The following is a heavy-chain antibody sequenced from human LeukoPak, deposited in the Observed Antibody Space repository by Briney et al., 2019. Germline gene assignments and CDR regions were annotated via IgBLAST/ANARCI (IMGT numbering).Heavy chain of an antibody. CDR2: IYHGGNT. D-gene: IGHD3-22*01. CDR3: ARGRYYYDSSGYPYNWFDP. J-gene: IGHJ5*02. V-gene: IGHV4-4*02. CDR1: GGSISGTNW. Sequence: SETLSLTCGVPGGSISGTNWWSGVRQPPGKGLEWIGYIYHGGNTNYNPSLKSRVTISGDTSKNKFFLSLTSETAADTAKYHCARGRYYYDSSGYPYNWFDPWGQGTLVTVSS.